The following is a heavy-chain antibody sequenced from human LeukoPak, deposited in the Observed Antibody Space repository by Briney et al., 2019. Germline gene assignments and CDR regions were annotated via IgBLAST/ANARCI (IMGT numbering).Heavy chain of an antibody. CDR1: GGSISSYY. D-gene: IGHD3-22*01. Sequence: SETLSLTCTVSGGSISSYYWSWIRQPPGKGLEWIGYIYYSGSTNYNPSLKSRVTISVDTSKNQFSPKLSSVTAADTAVYYCARCSGYSNWFDPWGQGTLVTVSS. CDR3: ARCSGYSNWFDP. CDR2: IYYSGST. V-gene: IGHV4-59*01. J-gene: IGHJ5*02.